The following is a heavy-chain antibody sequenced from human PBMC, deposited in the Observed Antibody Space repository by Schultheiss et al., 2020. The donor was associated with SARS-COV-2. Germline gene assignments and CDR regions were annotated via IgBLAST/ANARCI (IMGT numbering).Heavy chain of an antibody. V-gene: IGHV3-23*01. CDR2: ISGSGGST. Sequence: GGSLRLSCAASGFTFSSYAMSWVRQAPGKGLEWVSSISGSGGSTYYADSVKGRFTISRDNAKNSLYLQMNSLRAEDTAVYYCARDSSGWSDYWGQGTLVTVSS. D-gene: IGHD6-19*01. CDR1: GFTFSSYA. J-gene: IGHJ4*02. CDR3: ARDSSGWSDY.